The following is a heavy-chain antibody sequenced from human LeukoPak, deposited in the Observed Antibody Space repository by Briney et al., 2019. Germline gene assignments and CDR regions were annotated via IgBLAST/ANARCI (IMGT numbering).Heavy chain of an antibody. CDR2: INHSGST. V-gene: IGHV4-34*01. CDR1: GGSFSGYY. D-gene: IGHD4-17*01. J-gene: IGHJ6*02. CDR3: ARAPYGDYAV. Sequence: PSETLSLTCAVYGGSFSGYYWSWIRQPPGKGLEWIGEINHSGSTNYNPSLKSRVTISVDTSKNQFSLKLSSVTAADTAVYYCARAPYGDYAVWGQGTTVTVSS.